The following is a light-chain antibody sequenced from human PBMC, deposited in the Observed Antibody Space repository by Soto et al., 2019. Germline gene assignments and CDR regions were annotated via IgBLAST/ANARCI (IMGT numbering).Light chain of an antibody. Sequence: QSALTQPRSVSGSPGQSVTISCTGTSSDVGDYNYVSWYQQHPGKAPKVMIYDVSERPSGVPDRFSGSKSGNTASLTISGLQAEDEADYCCCSYAGSPRYVFGTGTKVTVL. CDR1: SSDVGDYNY. V-gene: IGLV2-11*01. CDR3: CSYAGSPRYV. CDR2: DVS. J-gene: IGLJ1*01.